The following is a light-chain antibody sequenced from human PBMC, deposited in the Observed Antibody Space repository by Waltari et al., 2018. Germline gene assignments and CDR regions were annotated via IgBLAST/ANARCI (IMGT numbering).Light chain of an antibody. J-gene: IGLJ1*01. Sequence: QSALTQPASVSGSPGQSVTISCTGTSRDVGRYNLVSWYQQRPGKAPKLILYEASERPSGVSNRFSGSKSGNTASLTISGLQAEDEADYYCCSYPDSTPSSYVFGTGTKVTVL. CDR3: CSYPDSTPSSYV. CDR1: SRDVGRYNL. V-gene: IGLV2-23*01. CDR2: EAS.